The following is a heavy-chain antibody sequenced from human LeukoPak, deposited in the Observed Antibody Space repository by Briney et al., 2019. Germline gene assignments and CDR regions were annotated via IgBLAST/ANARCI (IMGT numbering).Heavy chain of an antibody. V-gene: IGHV3-30-3*01. CDR1: GFTFSSYA. J-gene: IGHJ4*02. D-gene: IGHD4-17*01. CDR2: ISYDGSNK. Sequence: GRSLRLSCAASGFTFSSYAMHWVRQAPGKGLEWGAVISYDGSNKYYADSVKGRFTISRDNSKNTLYLQMNSLRAEDTAVYYCARGGDYLDYRGQGTLVTVSS. CDR3: ARGGDYLDY.